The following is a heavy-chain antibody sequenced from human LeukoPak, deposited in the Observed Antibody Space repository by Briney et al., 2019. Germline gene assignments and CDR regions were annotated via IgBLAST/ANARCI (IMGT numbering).Heavy chain of an antibody. D-gene: IGHD4-11*01. Sequence: ASVKVSCKASGYTFTNYGISWVRQAPGQGLEWMGWISAYNGNTNCAQKLQDRVTMTTDTSTSTAYMELRSLRSEDTALYYRAKDRPGDYSNYRSYFDYWGQGTLVTVSS. CDR2: ISAYNGNT. V-gene: IGHV1-18*01. CDR1: GYTFTNYG. CDR3: AKDRPGDYSNYRSYFDY. J-gene: IGHJ4*02.